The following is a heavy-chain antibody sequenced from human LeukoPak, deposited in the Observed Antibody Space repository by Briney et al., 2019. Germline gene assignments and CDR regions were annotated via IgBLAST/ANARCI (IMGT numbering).Heavy chain of an antibody. J-gene: IGHJ6*03. D-gene: IGHD2-2*01. CDR2: ISASGHYI. CDR1: GSTFGSFA. CDR3: ARDGSWGDYQFYFYMDV. Sequence: GGSLRLSCEASGSTFGSFAMSWVRQAPGKGLEWLSGISASGHYIYCADSVKGRFTISRDNSKNTLYIEMNSLRAEDTAVYYCARDGSWGDYQFYFYMDVWGKGTTVTVSS. V-gene: IGHV3-23*01.